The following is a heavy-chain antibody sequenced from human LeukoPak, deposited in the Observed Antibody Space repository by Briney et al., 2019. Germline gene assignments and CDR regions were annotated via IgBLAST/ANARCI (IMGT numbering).Heavy chain of an antibody. D-gene: IGHD3-22*01. J-gene: IGHJ4*02. CDR3: AKDIKGPYDSSGYSRTTFDY. CDR2: ISWNSGSI. CDR1: GFTFDDYA. V-gene: IGHV3-9*01. Sequence: GRSLRLSCAASGFTFDDYAMHWVRQAPGKGLEWVSGISWNSGSIGYADSVKGRFTISRGNAKNSLYLQMNSLRAEDTALYYCAKDIKGPYDSSGYSRTTFDYWGQGTLVTVSS.